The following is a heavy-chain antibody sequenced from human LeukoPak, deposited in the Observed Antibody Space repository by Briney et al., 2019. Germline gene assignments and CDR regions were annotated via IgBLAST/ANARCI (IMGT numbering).Heavy chain of an antibody. D-gene: IGHD5-18*01. J-gene: IGHJ4*02. V-gene: IGHV4-30-2*05. CDR1: GGSISSGGYS. CDR2: IYHSGST. CDR3: ARSRIQLWPRPAYFDY. Sequence: SETLSLTCAVSGGSISSGGYSWSWIRQPPGKGLEWIGYIYHSGSTYYNPSLKSRVTISVDTSKNQFSLKLSSVTAADTAVYYCARSRIQLWPRPAYFDYWGQGTLVTVSS.